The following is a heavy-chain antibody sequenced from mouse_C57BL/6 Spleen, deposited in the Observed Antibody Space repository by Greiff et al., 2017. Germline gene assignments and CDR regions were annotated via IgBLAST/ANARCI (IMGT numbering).Heavy chain of an antibody. D-gene: IGHD1-1*01. J-gene: IGHJ4*01. V-gene: IGHV14-2*01. Sequence: VHVKQSGAELVKPGASVKLSCTASGFNIKDYYMHWVKQRTEQGLEWIGRIDPEDGETQYAAKFQGKATITADTSSNTAYLQLSSLTSEDTAVYYCARESYDYEAMDDWGQGTSVTVSS. CDR1: GFNIKDYY. CDR2: IDPEDGET. CDR3: ARESYDYEAMDD.